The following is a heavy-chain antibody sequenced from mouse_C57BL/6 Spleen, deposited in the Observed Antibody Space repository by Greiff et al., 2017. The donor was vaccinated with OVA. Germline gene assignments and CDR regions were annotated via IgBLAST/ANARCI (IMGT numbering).Heavy chain of an antibody. CDR3: AIYYGNSYAMDY. CDR1: GFTFSDYG. D-gene: IGHD2-1*01. V-gene: IGHV5-17*01. J-gene: IGHJ4*01. Sequence: EVMLVESGGGLVKPGGSLKLSCAASGFTFSDYGMHWVRQAPEKGLEWVAYISSGSSTIYYADTVKGRFTISRDNAKNTLFLQMTSLRSEDTAMYYCAIYYGNSYAMDYWGQGTSVTVSS. CDR2: ISSGSSTI.